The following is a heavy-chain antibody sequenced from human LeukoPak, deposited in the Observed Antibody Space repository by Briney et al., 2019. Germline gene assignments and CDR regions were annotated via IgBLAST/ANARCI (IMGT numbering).Heavy chain of an antibody. CDR2: ISGSGGGT. Sequence: GGSLRLSCAASGFTFSNYAMSWVRQAPGKGLEWVSAISGSGGGTYYADSVKGRFTISRDNSKNTLYLQMNSLRAEDTAVYYCARDKRSSSSWYGYYYYGMDVWGQGTTVTVSS. V-gene: IGHV3-23*01. D-gene: IGHD6-13*01. J-gene: IGHJ6*02. CDR1: GFTFSNYA. CDR3: ARDKRSSSSWYGYYYYGMDV.